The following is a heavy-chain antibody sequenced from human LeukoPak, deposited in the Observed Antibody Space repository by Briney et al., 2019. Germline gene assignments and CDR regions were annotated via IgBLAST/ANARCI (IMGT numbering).Heavy chain of an antibody. CDR1: GFTFSSYG. CDR3: ARGLSGSFDY. J-gene: IGHJ4*02. D-gene: IGHD3-3*01. V-gene: IGHV3-23*01. CDR2: ISGSGGST. Sequence: GGTLRLSCAASGFTFSSYGMSWVRQAPGKGLEWVSAISGSGGSTYYADSVKGRFTISRDNAKNTLYLQMNSLRAEDTAVYYCARGLSGSFDYWGQGTLVTVSS.